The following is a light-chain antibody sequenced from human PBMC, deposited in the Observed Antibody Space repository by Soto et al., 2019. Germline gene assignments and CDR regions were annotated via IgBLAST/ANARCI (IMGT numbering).Light chain of an antibody. Sequence: IVLTQSPGTLSLSPGERATLSCRASQSVTSSSLAWYQQKPGQAPRLLIYGASSRATGIPDRFSGSGSGTHFTLTISRLHPEEYAVNYCQQYGSSPRTFGQGTKVEIK. CDR1: QSVTSSS. CDR2: GAS. J-gene: IGKJ1*01. V-gene: IGKV3-20*01. CDR3: QQYGSSPRT.